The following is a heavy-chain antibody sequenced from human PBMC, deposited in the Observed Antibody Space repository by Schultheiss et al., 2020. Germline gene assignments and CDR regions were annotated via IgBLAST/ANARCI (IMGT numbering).Heavy chain of an antibody. CDR3: ASSYYYDSSGYYYLDY. D-gene: IGHD3-22*01. CDR2: TRNKANSYTT. V-gene: IGHV3-72*01. CDR1: GFTFSDHY. Sequence: GGSLRLSCAASGFTFSDHYMDWVRQAPGKGLEWVGRTRNKANSYTTEYAASVKGRFTISRDDSKNSLYLQMNSLKTEDTAVYYCASSYYYDSSGYYYLDYWGQGTLVTVSS. J-gene: IGHJ4*02.